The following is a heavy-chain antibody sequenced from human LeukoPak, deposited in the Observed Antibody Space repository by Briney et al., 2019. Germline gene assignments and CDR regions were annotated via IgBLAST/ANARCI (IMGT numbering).Heavy chain of an antibody. V-gene: IGHV1-18*01. Sequence: ASVKVSCKASGYNFIRYGITWVRQAPGQGLEWRGRISGYTGNTKYAKKFQGRVTMTRDTSTNTAYMELRSLRYDDTGVYYCARDEFYGSASAGDDGFDMWGQGTMVTVS. D-gene: IGHD3-10*01. CDR3: ARDEFYGSASAGDDGFDM. CDR1: GYNFIRYG. CDR2: ISGYTGNT. J-gene: IGHJ3*02.